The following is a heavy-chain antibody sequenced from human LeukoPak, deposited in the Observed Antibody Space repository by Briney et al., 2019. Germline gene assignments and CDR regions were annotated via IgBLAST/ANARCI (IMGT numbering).Heavy chain of an antibody. J-gene: IGHJ4*02. V-gene: IGHV4-39*01. Sequence: SETLSLTCTVSGGSISSSSYYWGWIRQPPGKELEWIGSIYYSGSTYYNPSLKSRVTISVDTSKNQFSLKLSSVTAADTAVYYCARQSSSSWYYFDYWGQGTLVTVSS. CDR3: ARQSSSSWYYFDY. CDR1: GGSISSSSYY. CDR2: IYYSGST. D-gene: IGHD6-13*01.